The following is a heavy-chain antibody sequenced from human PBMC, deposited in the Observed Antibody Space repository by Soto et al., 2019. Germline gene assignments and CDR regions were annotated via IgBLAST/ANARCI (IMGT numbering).Heavy chain of an antibody. CDR2: ISGTGDST. CDR1: GFTFSSYA. V-gene: IGHV3-23*01. Sequence: EVQLLESGGGLVQPGGSLRLSCAASGFTFSSYAMSWVRQAPGKGLEWVSAISGTGDSTYYADSVKGRFTISRDNSKNTLYLQINSVRAEDTAVYYCAKDRDSSGYYYRNYWGQGTVVTVSS. CDR3: AKDRDSSGYYYRNY. D-gene: IGHD3-22*01. J-gene: IGHJ4*02.